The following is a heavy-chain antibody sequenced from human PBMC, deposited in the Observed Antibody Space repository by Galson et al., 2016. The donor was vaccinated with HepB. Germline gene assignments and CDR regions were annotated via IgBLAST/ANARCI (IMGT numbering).Heavy chain of an antibody. CDR2: IKPNSGGT. Sequence: SVKVSCKASGYTFTGYFIHWVRQAPGQGLEWMGWIKPNSGGTNYGQKFQGRVTMTRDTSISAAYMELSRLRSDDTAVYYCVRGSRSSSWYLVDPYNCFDPWGQGTLVTVSS. CDR3: VRGSRSSSWYLVDPYNCFDP. D-gene: IGHD6-13*01. V-gene: IGHV1-2*02. J-gene: IGHJ5*02. CDR1: GYTFTGYF.